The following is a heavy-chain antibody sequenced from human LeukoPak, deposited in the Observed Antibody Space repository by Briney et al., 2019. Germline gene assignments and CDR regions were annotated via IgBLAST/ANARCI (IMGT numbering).Heavy chain of an antibody. J-gene: IGHJ4*02. Sequence: SETLSLTCTVSGDSISSSNSYRGWIRQPPGKGLEWIGSLYYSGSSYYNPSLKSRVTISADTSKNQFSLKLNSMTTADTAVYYCTRGAGWLIDYWGQGILVTVSS. CDR3: TRGAGWLIDY. D-gene: IGHD3-16*01. V-gene: IGHV4-39*07. CDR1: GDSISSSNSY. CDR2: LYYSGSS.